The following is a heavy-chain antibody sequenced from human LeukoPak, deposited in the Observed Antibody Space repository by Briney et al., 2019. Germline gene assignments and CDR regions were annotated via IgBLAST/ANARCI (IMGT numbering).Heavy chain of an antibody. CDR3: ARDLSAGYSSNWYDY. CDR1: GFTFSSYD. Sequence: GGSLRLSCAASGFTFSSYDMHWVRQATGKGLEWVSAIGTAGDTYYPGPVKGRFTISRENAKTSLYLQMNSLRAEDTAVYYCARDLSAGYSSNWYDYWGQGTLVTVSS. V-gene: IGHV3-13*01. D-gene: IGHD6-13*01. J-gene: IGHJ5*01. CDR2: IGTAGDT.